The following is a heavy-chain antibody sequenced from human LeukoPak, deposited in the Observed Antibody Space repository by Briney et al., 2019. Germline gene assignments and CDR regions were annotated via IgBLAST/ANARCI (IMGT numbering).Heavy chain of an antibody. V-gene: IGHV3-21*01. D-gene: IGHD1-1*01. J-gene: IGHJ4*02. CDR1: GFAFSSYS. CDR2: ISSTSSSI. CDR3: ARDSIQLWPNAIDF. Sequence: GGSLRISCAASGFAFSSYSMNWVRQAPGKGLEWVSSISSTSSSIYYADSVKGRFTISRDNAKISLYLQMNSLRAEDTAVYYCARDSIQLWPNAIDFWGQGTLVTVSS.